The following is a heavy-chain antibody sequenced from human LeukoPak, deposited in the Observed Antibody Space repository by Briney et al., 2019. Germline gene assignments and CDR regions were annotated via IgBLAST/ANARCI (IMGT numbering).Heavy chain of an antibody. V-gene: IGHV4-59*01. Sequence: SETLSLTCTVSGGSISSYYWSWIRQPPGKGLEWIGYIYYSGNTNYNPSLKSRVTISVDTSKNQFSLKLSSVAAADTAVYYCARGGLGVRGVIIGAFDIWGQGTMVTVSS. CDR1: GGSISSYY. CDR2: IYYSGNT. D-gene: IGHD3-10*01. J-gene: IGHJ3*02. CDR3: ARGGLGVRGVIIGAFDI.